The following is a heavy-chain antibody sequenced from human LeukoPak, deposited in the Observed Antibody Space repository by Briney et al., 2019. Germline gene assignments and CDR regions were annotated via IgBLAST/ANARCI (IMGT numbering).Heavy chain of an antibody. CDR3: AKDGYYYGSGSYSSTYFDY. CDR2: INWNGGST. V-gene: IGHV3-20*04. Sequence: GGSLRLSCAASGFTFDDYGMSWVRQAPGKGLEWVSGINWNGGSTGYADSVKGRFTISRDNAKNSLYLQMNSLRAEDTALYYCAKDGYYYGSGSYSSTYFDYWGQGTLVTVSS. CDR1: GFTFDDYG. J-gene: IGHJ4*02. D-gene: IGHD3-10*01.